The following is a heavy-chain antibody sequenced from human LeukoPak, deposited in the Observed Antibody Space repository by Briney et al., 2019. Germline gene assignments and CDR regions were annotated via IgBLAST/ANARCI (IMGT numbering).Heavy chain of an antibody. CDR3: ARHSSGYYDAFDI. CDR1: GFTFSSYS. V-gene: IGHV3-21*01. D-gene: IGHD3-3*01. Sequence: GGSLRLSCAASGFTFSSYSMNWVRQAPGKGLEWVSSISSSSIYIYYADSVKGRFTISRDNAKNSLYLQMNSLRAEDTAVYYCARHSSGYYDAFDIWGQGKMVTVSS. J-gene: IGHJ3*02. CDR2: ISSSSIYI.